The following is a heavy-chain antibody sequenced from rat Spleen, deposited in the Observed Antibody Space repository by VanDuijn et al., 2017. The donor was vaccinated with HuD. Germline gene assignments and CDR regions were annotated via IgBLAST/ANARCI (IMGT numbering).Heavy chain of an antibody. V-gene: IGHV2-6*01. D-gene: IGHD1-12*02. CDR2: ISSGGTT. Sequence: QVQLKESGPGLVQPSQTLSLTCTVSGFSLTSNSVSWVRQPPGKGLEWIAAISSGGTTYYNSDFKSRLSISRDTSKSQVFLKVISLQTEDTAIYFCTRDGSYYYGPYVMDAWGQGASVTVSS. CDR1: GFSLTSNS. J-gene: IGHJ4*01. CDR3: TRDGSYYYGPYVMDA.